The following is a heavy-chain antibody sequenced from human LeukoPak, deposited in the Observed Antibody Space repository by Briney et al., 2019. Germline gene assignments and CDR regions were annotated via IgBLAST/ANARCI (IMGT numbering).Heavy chain of an antibody. V-gene: IGHV1-18*01. CDR2: ISAYNGNT. J-gene: IGHJ4*02. CDR3: GRRYYYGSGSYSDY. D-gene: IGHD3-10*01. CDR1: GYAFTSYG. Sequence: GASVKVSFKASGYAFTSYGISWVRQAPGQGLEWMGWISAYNGNTQYAQKLQGRVTMTTDTSTSTVYMELRSLRSDDTAVYYCGRRYYYGSGSYSDYWGPGTLVTVSS.